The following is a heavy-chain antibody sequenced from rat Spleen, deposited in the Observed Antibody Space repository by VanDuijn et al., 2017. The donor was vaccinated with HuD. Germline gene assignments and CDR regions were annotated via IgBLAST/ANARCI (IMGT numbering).Heavy chain of an antibody. CDR2: ISYYDFTP. CDR1: GFTFSNFG. CDR3: ARHTDGYPDYFDY. D-gene: IGHD1-4*01. J-gene: IGHJ2*01. V-gene: IGHV5-29*01. Sequence: EVQLVESGGGLVQPGRSLKLSCAASGFTFSNFGMAWVRQTPTQGLDCVASISYYDFTPYYRYSVKGRFTISRDNSRNTLDLQMDSLRSEDTATYYCARHTDGYPDYFDYWGQGVMVTVSS.